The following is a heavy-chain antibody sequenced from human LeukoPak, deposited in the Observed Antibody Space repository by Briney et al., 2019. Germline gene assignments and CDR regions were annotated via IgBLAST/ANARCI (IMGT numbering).Heavy chain of an antibody. CDR2: INHSGST. Sequence: SETLSFTCAVYGGSFSGYYWSWIRQPPGKGLEWIGEINHSGSTNYNPSLKSRVTISVDKSKNQFSLKLSSVTAADTAVYYCARDKSVVVVDNWFDPWGQGTLVTVSS. CDR3: ARDKSVVVVDNWFDP. D-gene: IGHD2-15*01. J-gene: IGHJ5*02. V-gene: IGHV4-34*01. CDR1: GGSFSGYY.